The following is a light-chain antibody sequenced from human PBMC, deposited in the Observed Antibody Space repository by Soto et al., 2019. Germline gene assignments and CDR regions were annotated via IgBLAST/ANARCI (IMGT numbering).Light chain of an antibody. CDR3: MQGTYWPPT. J-gene: IGKJ1*01. Sequence: DVVMTQSPPSLPVTLGQPASISCQQRPGQSPRRLIYTVSNRDSGVPDRFSGGGSGTDFTLKISRVEAEDVGIYYCMQGTYWPPTFGQGTKVEI. V-gene: IGKV2-30*01. CDR2: TVS.